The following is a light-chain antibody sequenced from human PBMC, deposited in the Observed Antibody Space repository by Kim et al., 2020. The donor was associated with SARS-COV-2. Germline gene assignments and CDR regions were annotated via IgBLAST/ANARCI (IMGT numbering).Light chain of an antibody. CDR2: GAS. Sequence: SASVGDSVTITCRASESISRYLNWYQQKPGKAPNVLIYGASSLQSGVPSRFSGSGSGRDFSLTINSLQPEDFATYYCQQSYSTPVTFGQVTKLEIK. CDR3: QQSYSTPVT. V-gene: IGKV1-39*01. CDR1: ESISRY. J-gene: IGKJ2*01.